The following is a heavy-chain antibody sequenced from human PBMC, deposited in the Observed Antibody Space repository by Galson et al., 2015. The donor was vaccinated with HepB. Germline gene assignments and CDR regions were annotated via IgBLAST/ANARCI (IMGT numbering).Heavy chain of an antibody. J-gene: IGHJ4*02. CDR3: ARLIYDSSGYHFDY. V-gene: IGHV2-70*04. CDR1: GFSLSTSGMR. D-gene: IGHD3-22*01. Sequence: PALVKPTQTLTLTCTFSGFSLSTSGMRVSWIRQPPGKALEWLGRIDWDDDKFYTTSLKTRLTISKDTSKNQAVLTMTNMDPVDTATYYCARLIYDSSGYHFDYWGQGTLVTVSS. CDR2: IDWDDDK.